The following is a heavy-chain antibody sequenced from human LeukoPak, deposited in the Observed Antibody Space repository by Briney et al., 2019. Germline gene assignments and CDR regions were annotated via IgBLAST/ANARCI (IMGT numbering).Heavy chain of an antibody. CDR2: ISSGSDSI. CDR3: ARPTYSGSYYWFDY. Sequence: GGSLRLSCAASGFTFSTYGINWVRQAPGKGLEWVSYISSGSDSIHYADSLKGRFTVSRDNAKNSLFLQMNSLRDEDTAVYYCARPTYSGSYYWFDYWGQGTLVTVSS. V-gene: IGHV3-48*02. D-gene: IGHD1-26*01. CDR1: GFTFSTYG. J-gene: IGHJ4*02.